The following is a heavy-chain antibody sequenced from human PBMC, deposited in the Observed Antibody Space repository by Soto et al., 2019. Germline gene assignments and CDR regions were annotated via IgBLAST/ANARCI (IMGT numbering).Heavy chain of an antibody. CDR1: GCTFSSYA. V-gene: IGHV3-23*01. Sequence: GGPLRLSWAASGCTFSSYALSWVRQAPGKGLEWVSGMSGSGFSTYYADSVKGRFTIYRDNSKNTLYLQMNSLRAEDTAVYYFLKKVCRVAAGRNGMGVWGQGTSVTVSS. CDR2: MSGSGFST. CDR3: LKKVCRVAAGRNGMGV. D-gene: IGHD6-19*01. J-gene: IGHJ6*02.